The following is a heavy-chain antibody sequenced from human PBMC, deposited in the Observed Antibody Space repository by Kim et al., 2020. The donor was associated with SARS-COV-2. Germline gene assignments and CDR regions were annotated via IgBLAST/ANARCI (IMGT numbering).Heavy chain of an antibody. CDR1: GGSISSSSYY. CDR2: IYYSGST. V-gene: IGHV4-39*01. D-gene: IGHD3-10*01. CDR3: ARHGIYIGVINPWFDP. Sequence: SETLSLTCTVSGGSISSSSYYWGWIRQPPGKGLEWIGSIYYSGSTYYNPSLKSRVTISVDTSKNQFSLKLSSVTAADTAVYYCARHGIYIGVINPWFDPWGQGTLVTVSS. J-gene: IGHJ5*02.